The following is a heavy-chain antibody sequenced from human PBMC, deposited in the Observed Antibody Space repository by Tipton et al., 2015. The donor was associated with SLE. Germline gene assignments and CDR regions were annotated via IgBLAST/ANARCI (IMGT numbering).Heavy chain of an antibody. V-gene: IGHV3-23*01. J-gene: IGHJ2*01. CDR1: GFTFSIYA. CDR2: ITGSGGHT. CDR3: AKGPTILGTTGYFDL. Sequence: GSLRLSCAASGFTFSIYAMTWVRQAPGQGLEWVSGITGSGGHTDYANSVTGRFTMSRENSKNTLYLQMNSLRAEDAAVYYCAKGPTILGTTGYFDLWGRGTLVTVSS. D-gene: IGHD1-26*01.